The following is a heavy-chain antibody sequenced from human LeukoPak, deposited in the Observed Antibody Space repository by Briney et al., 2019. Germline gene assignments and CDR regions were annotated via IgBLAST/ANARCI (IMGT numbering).Heavy chain of an antibody. CDR2: INHSGST. Sequence: PSETLSLTCAVYGRSFSGYYWSWIRQPPGKGLEWIGEINHSGSTNYNPSLKSRVTMSVDTSKNQFSLKLSSVTAADTAVYFCARIFGFGGGYFDYWGQGTLVTVSS. V-gene: IGHV4-34*01. D-gene: IGHD3-10*01. CDR1: GRSFSGYY. J-gene: IGHJ4*02. CDR3: ARIFGFGGGYFDY.